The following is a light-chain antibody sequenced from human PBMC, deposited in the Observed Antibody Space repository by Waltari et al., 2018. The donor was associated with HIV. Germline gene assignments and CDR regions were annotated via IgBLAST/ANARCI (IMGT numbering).Light chain of an antibody. CDR3: VGWDASLSAYV. J-gene: IGLJ1*01. CDR2: KNI. Sequence: QSVLTQPPSASGTPGQRVTISCSGSSSNIGNDNVHWYQQLPGTTPKLLIYKNIQRPSGVPDPFAGSKSGTSAYLAISGLRSEDEADYYCVGWDASLSAYVFGAGTKVTVL. CDR1: SSNIGNDN. V-gene: IGLV1-47*01.